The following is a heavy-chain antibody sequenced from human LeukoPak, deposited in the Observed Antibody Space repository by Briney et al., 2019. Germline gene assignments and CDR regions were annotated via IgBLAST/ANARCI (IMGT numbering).Heavy chain of an antibody. Sequence: GSLRLSCAASGFTFSSYGMHWVRQAPGKGLEWVAVISYDGSNKYYADSVKGRFTISRDNSKNTLYLQMNSLRAEDTAVYYCAKGAGGSTFDYWGQGTLVTVSS. D-gene: IGHD2-15*01. V-gene: IGHV3-30*18. CDR1: GFTFSSYG. CDR2: ISYDGSNK. J-gene: IGHJ4*02. CDR3: AKGAGGSTFDY.